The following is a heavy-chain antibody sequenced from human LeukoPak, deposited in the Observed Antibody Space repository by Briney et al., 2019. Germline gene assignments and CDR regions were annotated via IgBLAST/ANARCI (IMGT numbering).Heavy chain of an antibody. CDR1: GYTFTSYD. Sequence: ASVKVSCKASGYTFTSYDINWVRQATGQGLEWMGWMNPNSGNTGYAQKFQGRVTMTRNTSISTAYMELSSLRSEDTAVYYCARGQDIAAAVSYYYYMDVWGKGTTVTISS. CDR2: MNPNSGNT. V-gene: IGHV1-8*02. J-gene: IGHJ6*03. CDR3: ARGQDIAAAVSYYYYMDV. D-gene: IGHD6-13*01.